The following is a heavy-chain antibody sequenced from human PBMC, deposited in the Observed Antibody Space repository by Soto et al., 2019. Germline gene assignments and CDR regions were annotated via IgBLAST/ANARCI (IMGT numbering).Heavy chain of an antibody. D-gene: IGHD2-21*01. CDR1: GFIFSSYG. J-gene: IGHJ4*02. CDR2: IPNDGSNK. CDR3: AKSSGTCGSGCYSDY. Sequence: QVQLVESGGGVVQPGRSLRLSCAASGFIFSSYGMHWVRQAPGKGLEWVADIPNDGSNKYYADSVKGRFTISRDNSKNTLYLKMNSLRAEDTAVYLCAKSSGTCGSGCYSDYWGQGTLVTVSS. V-gene: IGHV3-30*18.